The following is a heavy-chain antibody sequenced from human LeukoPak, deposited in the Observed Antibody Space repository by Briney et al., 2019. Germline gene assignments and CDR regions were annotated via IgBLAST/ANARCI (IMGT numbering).Heavy chain of an antibody. D-gene: IGHD6-6*01. CDR2: ISSSSSYI. J-gene: IGHJ6*03. CDR3: ARVRTYSSSVSYYMDV. V-gene: IGHV3-21*01. CDR1: GFTFSSYS. Sequence: PGGSLRLSCAASGFTFSSYSMNWVRQAPGKGLEWVSSISSSSSYIYYADSVKGRFTISRDNAKNSLYLQMNSLRAEDTAVYYCARVRTYSSSVSYYMDVWGKGTTVTVSS.